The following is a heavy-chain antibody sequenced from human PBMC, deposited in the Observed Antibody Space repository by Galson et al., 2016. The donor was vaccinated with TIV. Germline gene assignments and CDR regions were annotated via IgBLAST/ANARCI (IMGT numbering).Heavy chain of an antibody. J-gene: IGHJ6*02. CDR3: ARIVYGSSALDV. D-gene: IGHD4-17*01. CDR2: INPKSGDT. V-gene: IGHV1-2*04. Sequence: SVKVSCKASGYTFTGNYMHWVRQAPGQGLEWMGWINPKSGDTSYAQKFQDWVNMTRDMSISTVYMELRRLRSDDTAVYYCARIVYGSSALDVWGQGTTVTVSS. CDR1: GYTFTGNY.